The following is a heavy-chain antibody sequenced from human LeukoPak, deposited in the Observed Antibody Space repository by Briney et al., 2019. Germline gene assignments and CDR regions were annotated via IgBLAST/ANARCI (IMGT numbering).Heavy chain of an antibody. CDR2: ISWNSGSI. D-gene: IGHD1-20*01. J-gene: IGHJ4*02. CDR3: AKAYNWNDHQAFDY. V-gene: IGHV3-9*03. Sequence: GRSLRLSCAASGFTFDDYAMHWVRQAPGKGLEWVSGISWNSGSIGYADSAKGRFTISRDNAKNSLYLQMNSLRAEDMALYYCAKAYNWNDHQAFDYWGQGPLVTVSS. CDR1: GFTFDDYA.